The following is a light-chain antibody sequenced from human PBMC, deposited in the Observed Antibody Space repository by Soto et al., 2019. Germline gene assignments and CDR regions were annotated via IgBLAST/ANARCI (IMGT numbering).Light chain of an antibody. CDR2: GAS. CDR3: QQYGSSPLWT. CDR1: ESVSSSY. J-gene: IGKJ1*01. Sequence: EVVMTQSPATLSVSPGERATLSCRASESVSSSYLAWYQQKPGQAPRLRIYGASSRATGIPDRFGGSGSGTDFTLTISRLEPEDFAVYYCQQYGSSPLWTFGQGTKVDIK. V-gene: IGKV3-20*01.